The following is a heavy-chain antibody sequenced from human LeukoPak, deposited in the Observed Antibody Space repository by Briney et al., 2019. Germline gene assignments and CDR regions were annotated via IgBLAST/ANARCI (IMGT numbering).Heavy chain of an antibody. CDR2: IKEDGSEK. V-gene: IGHV3-7*03. D-gene: IGHD2-2*01. CDR1: GFTFTDHW. CDR3: AIDSRPRASSCFDS. J-gene: IGHJ4*02. Sequence: PGGSLRLSCEASGFTFTDHWMSWVRQTPGKGLEWVANIKEDGSEKKYVDSVKGRFTISRDDATNSLYLQMSDLRDEDTALYYCAIDSRPRASSCFDSWGQGTLVIVSS.